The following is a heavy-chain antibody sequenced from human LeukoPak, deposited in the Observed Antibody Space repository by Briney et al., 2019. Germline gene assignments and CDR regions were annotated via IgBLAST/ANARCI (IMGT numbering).Heavy chain of an antibody. Sequence: ASVKVSCQASGGTFSSYAISWLRQPPGQVLEWMGGIIPIFGTANYAQKFQGRVTITTDESTSTAYMELSSLRSEDTAVYYCAREYGSSGYYFRMDVWGKGTTVTVSS. V-gene: IGHV1-69*05. J-gene: IGHJ6*03. D-gene: IGHD3-22*01. CDR2: IIPIFGTA. CDR3: AREYGSSGYYFRMDV. CDR1: GGTFSSYA.